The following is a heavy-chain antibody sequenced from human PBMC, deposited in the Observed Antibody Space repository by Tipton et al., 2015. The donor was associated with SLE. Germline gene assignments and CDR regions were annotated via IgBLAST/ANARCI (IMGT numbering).Heavy chain of an antibody. Sequence: SLRLSCAASGFTFSSYDMHWVRQATGKGLEWVSAIGTAGDTYYPGSVKGRFTISRENAKNSLYLQMNSLRAGDTAVYYCARGGIRRGSLWFDPWGQGTLVTVSS. CDR3: ARGGIRRGSLWFDP. J-gene: IGHJ5*02. V-gene: IGHV3-13*01. CDR1: GFTFSSYD. D-gene: IGHD5-12*01. CDR2: IGTAGDT.